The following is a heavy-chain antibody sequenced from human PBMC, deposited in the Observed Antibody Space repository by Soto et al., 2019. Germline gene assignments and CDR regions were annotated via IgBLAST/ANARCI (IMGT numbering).Heavy chain of an antibody. Sequence: SVTVSFTASGGTFPSSAISWVRQAPGQGLEWMGGIIPIFGTANYAQKFQGRVTITADESTSTAYMELSSLRSEDTAVYYCAGGDYRYYFDYWGQGTLVTVSS. V-gene: IGHV1-69*01. CDR1: GGTFPSSA. CDR3: AGGDYRYYFDY. J-gene: IGHJ4*02. CDR2: IIPIFGTA. D-gene: IGHD2-21*02.